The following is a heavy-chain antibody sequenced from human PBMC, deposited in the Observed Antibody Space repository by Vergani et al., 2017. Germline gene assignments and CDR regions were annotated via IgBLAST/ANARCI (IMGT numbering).Heavy chain of an antibody. V-gene: IGHV1-46*03. CDR3: ASSQGGYGDYYFDY. CDR2: INPSGGST. J-gene: IGHJ4*02. Sequence: QVQLVQSGAEVKKPGSSVKVSCKASGGTFSSYAISWVRQAPGQGLEWMGRINPSGGSTSYAQKFQGRVTMTRDTSTSTVYMELSSLRSEDTAVYYCASSQGGYGDYYFDYWGQGTLVTVSS. CDR1: GGTFSSYA. D-gene: IGHD4-17*01.